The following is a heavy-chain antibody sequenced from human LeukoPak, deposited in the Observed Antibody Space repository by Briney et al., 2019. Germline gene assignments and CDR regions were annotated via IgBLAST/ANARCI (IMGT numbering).Heavy chain of an antibody. CDR3: AKDRGYSYGLSEIYYFDY. J-gene: IGHJ4*02. D-gene: IGHD5-18*01. Sequence: PGGSLRLSCVASGFTFSSYAMSWVRQAPGKGLEWVSAISGSGGSTYYADSVKGRFTISRDNSKNTLYLQVNSLRAEDTAVYYCAKDRGYSYGLSEIYYFDYWGQGTLVTVSS. CDR1: GFTFSSYA. V-gene: IGHV3-23*01. CDR2: ISGSGGST.